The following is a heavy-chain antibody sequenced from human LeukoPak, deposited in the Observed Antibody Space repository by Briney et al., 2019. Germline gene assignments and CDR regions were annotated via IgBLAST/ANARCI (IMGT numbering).Heavy chain of an antibody. D-gene: IGHD6-6*01. J-gene: IGHJ4*02. CDR2: INSDESNT. CDR1: GFTFSTYW. CDR3: ARLWDSSSSRHFDY. Sequence: GGSLRHSCAASGFTFSTYWMHWVRQAPGKGLVWVSHINSDESNTNYADSVKGRFTISRDNAKNTLYLQMNNLRAEDTAVYFCARLWDSSSSRHFDYWGQGTLVTVSS. V-gene: IGHV3-74*01.